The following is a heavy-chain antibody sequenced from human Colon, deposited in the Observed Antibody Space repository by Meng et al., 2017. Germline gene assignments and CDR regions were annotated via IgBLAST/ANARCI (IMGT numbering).Heavy chain of an antibody. Sequence: SVKVSCKTSGDTFSNYAISWVRQAPGQGLEWMGGIIPMSEITNYAQKFQDRVTILADKSTNTAYMELNSLTSEDTAVYYCARDCSGGSCYSYWGQGPLVPVSS. CDR3: ARDCSGGSCYSY. J-gene: IGHJ4*02. V-gene: IGHV1-69*10. D-gene: IGHD2-15*01. CDR2: IIPMSEIT. CDR1: GDTFSNYA.